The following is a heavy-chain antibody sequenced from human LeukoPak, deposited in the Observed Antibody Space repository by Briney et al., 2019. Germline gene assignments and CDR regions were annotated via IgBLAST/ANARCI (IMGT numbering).Heavy chain of an antibody. CDR1: GFTFTSSA. J-gene: IGHJ6*03. CDR3: ARSDHYYYYMDV. CDR2: IVVGSGNT. V-gene: IGHV1-58*02. Sequence: GASVKVSCQASGFTFTSSAMQWVRQARGQRLEWIGWIVVGSGNTNYAQKFQERVTITRDMSTSTAYMELSSLRSEDTAVYYCARSDHYYYYMDVWGKGTTVTVSS.